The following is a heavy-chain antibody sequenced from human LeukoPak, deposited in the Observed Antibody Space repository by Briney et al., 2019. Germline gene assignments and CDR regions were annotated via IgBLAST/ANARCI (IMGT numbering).Heavy chain of an antibody. CDR3: AKDSRAGRDYYMDV. CDR2: ISWNSGSI. CDR1: GFTFDDYA. Sequence: GGSLRLSCAASGFTFDDYAMHWVRQTPGKGLEWVSSISWNSGSIVYADSVKGRFTISRDNAKKSLYLQMNSLRAEDTALYYCAKDSRAGRDYYMDVWGKGTTVTISS. V-gene: IGHV3-9*01. J-gene: IGHJ6*03.